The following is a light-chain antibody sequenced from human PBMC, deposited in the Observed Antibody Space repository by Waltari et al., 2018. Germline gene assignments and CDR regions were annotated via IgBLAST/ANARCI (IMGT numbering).Light chain of an antibody. CDR3: QQLNDVPIT. CDR1: QGITNY. V-gene: IGKV1-9*01. Sequence: IQLTQSPSSLSASVGDRVTITCRASQGITNYLAWYQQKPGKAPKVLIYAPSTLQSGVPSRFSGSGSGTDFTLTIGSLQPEDFATYFCQQLNDVPITFGQGTRLEIK. CDR2: APS. J-gene: IGKJ5*01.